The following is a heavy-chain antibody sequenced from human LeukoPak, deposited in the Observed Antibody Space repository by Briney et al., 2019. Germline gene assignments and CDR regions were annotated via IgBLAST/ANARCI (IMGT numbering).Heavy chain of an antibody. CDR1: GGTFSSYA. V-gene: IGHV1-69*05. CDR3: ARESSGIAAAGASAFDI. D-gene: IGHD6-13*01. Sequence: ASVKVSCKASGGTFSSYAISWVRQAPGQGLEWMGGIIPIFGTANYAQKFQGRVTITTDESTSTAYMELSSLRTEDTAVYYCARESSGIAAAGASAFDIWGQGTMVTVSS. CDR2: IIPIFGTA. J-gene: IGHJ3*02.